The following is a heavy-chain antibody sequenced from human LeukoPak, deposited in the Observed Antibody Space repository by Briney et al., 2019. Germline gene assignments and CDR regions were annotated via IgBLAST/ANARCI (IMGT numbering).Heavy chain of an antibody. J-gene: IGHJ4*02. CDR1: GFTFSSYS. CDR2: ISSSSSYI. V-gene: IGHV3-21*01. D-gene: IGHD6-13*01. Sequence: GGSLRLSCAASGFTFSSYSMNWVRQAPGKGLEWVSSISSSSSYIYYADSVKGRFTISRDNAKNSLYLQMNSLRAEDTAVHYCARVLLAAAGTIDYWGQGTLVTVSS. CDR3: ARVLLAAAGTIDY.